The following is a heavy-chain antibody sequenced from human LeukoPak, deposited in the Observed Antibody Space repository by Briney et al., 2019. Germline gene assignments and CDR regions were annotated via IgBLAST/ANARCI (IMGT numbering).Heavy chain of an antibody. D-gene: IGHD2-2*01. CDR3: ARDSGPQIVVIPAAMGTYNWFDP. CDR1: GYTFTSYY. Sequence: ASVKVPCKASGYTFTSYYMHWVRQAPGQGLEWMGIINPSVGSASYAQKFQGRVTMTRDMSTSTVYMELSSLRSEDTAVYYCARDSGPQIVVIPAAMGTYNWFDPWGQGTLVTVSS. CDR2: INPSVGSA. V-gene: IGHV1-46*01. J-gene: IGHJ5*02.